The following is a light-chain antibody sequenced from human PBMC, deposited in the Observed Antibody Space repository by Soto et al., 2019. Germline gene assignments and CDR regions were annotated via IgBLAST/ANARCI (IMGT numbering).Light chain of an antibody. CDR3: QQRT. CDR2: KAS. J-gene: IGKJ1*01. CDR1: QDISNW. V-gene: IGKV1-5*03. Sequence: DTQMTQSPSTLSASIGDRVTITCRASQDISNWLAWYQQRQGKAPKLLIYKASTLQNGGPSRFSGSGSGTEFTLTISSLQPDDFATYYCQQRTFGQGTKVEIK.